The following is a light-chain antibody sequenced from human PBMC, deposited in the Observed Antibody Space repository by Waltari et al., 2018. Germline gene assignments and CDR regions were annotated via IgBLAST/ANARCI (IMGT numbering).Light chain of an antibody. Sequence: QSALTQPASVSGSPGQSITISCTGNRSDVGGYNYFSWYQQHPGKAPKLMIYEVSNRPSGVSNRFSGSKSGNTASLTISGLQAEDEADYYCSSYTSSSTLEFGGGTKLTVL. CDR1: RSDVGGYNY. V-gene: IGLV2-14*01. J-gene: IGLJ2*01. CDR2: EVS. CDR3: SSYTSSSTLE.